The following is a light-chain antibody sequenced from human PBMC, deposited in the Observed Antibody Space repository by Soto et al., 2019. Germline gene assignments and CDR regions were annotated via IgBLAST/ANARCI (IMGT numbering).Light chain of an antibody. J-gene: IGKJ3*01. V-gene: IGKV1-12*01. CDR3: QQANKFPRD. Sequence: DIQMTQSPPSLSASVGDRVTIICRASQAIRGWLAWYQKKPGKGPKLLIHGASNLQSGVPSRFSGSGSGTEFTLTINNLQAEDFATYFCQQANKFPRDFGPGTTVEIK. CDR2: GAS. CDR1: QAIRGW.